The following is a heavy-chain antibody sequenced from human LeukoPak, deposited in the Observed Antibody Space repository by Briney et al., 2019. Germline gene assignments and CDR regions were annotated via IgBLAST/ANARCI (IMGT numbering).Heavy chain of an antibody. D-gene: IGHD1-26*01. CDR2: ISSGSGYI. J-gene: IGHJ4*02. CDR1: GFTFSTYS. CDR3: ARDSGSYYAFDY. V-gene: IGHV3-21*01. Sequence: PGGSLRLSCAASGFTFSTYSMNWVRQAPGKGLEWVSSISSGSGYIYYADSVKGRFTISRDNAKNSLYLQMNSLRAEDTAVYYCARDSGSYYAFDYWGQGTLATVSS.